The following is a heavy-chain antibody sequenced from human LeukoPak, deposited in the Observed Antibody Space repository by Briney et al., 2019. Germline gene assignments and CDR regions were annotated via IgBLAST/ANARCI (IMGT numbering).Heavy chain of an antibody. CDR3: AKLSAVAGMGFDP. J-gene: IGHJ5*02. Sequence: GRSLRLPCAASGFTFSSYGMHWVRQAPGKGLEWVAVISYDGSNKYYADSVKGRFTISRDNSKNTLYLQMNSLRAEDTAVYYCAKLSAVAGMGFDPWGQGTPVTVSS. D-gene: IGHD6-19*01. V-gene: IGHV3-30*18. CDR1: GFTFSSYG. CDR2: ISYDGSNK.